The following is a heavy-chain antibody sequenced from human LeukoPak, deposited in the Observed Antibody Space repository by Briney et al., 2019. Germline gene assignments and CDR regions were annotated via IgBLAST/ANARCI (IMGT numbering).Heavy chain of an antibody. CDR2: ISWNSGSI. D-gene: IGHD6-13*01. CDR3: AKGAAAGTVSWFDP. V-gene: IGHV3-9*03. J-gene: IGHJ5*02. Sequence: GGSLRLSCAASGFTFDDYAMHWVRQAPGKGLEWVSGISWNSGSIVYADSVKGRFTISRDNAKNSLYLQMNSLRAEDLALYYCAKGAAAGTVSWFDPWGQGTLVTVSS. CDR1: GFTFDDYA.